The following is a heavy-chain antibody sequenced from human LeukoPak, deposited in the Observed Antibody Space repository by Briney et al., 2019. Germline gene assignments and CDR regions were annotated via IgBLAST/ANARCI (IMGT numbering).Heavy chain of an antibody. Sequence: GASVKVSCKASGYTFTSYGISWVRQAPGQGLEWMGWISAYNGNTNYAQKLQGRVTMTTDTSTSTAYMELRGLRSDDTAVYYCARDPGVDIVATIPPAFDYWGQGTLVTVSS. J-gene: IGHJ4*02. D-gene: IGHD5-12*01. V-gene: IGHV1-18*01. CDR1: GYTFTSYG. CDR2: ISAYNGNT. CDR3: ARDPGVDIVATIPPAFDY.